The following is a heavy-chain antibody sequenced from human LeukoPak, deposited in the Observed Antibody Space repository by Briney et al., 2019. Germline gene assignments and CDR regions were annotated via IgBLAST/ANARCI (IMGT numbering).Heavy chain of an antibody. V-gene: IGHV3-33*08. J-gene: IGHJ4*02. CDR3: ASAAGPFDN. CDR2: IWFDGTNK. D-gene: IGHD6-13*01. Sequence: GGSLRLSCAASGFTFSSYGMHWVRQAPGKGPEWVAVIWFDGTNKYYADSVKGRFTISRDNSKNTLYLEMNSLRAEDTAVYYCASAAGPFDNWGQGTLVTVSS. CDR1: GFTFSSYG.